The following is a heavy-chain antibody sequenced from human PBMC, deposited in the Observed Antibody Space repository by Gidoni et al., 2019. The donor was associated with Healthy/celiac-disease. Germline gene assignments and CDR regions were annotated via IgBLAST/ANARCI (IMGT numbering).Heavy chain of an antibody. CDR3: ASLYSSGWYYY. D-gene: IGHD6-19*01. CDR1: GFTFSSYS. J-gene: IGHJ4*02. Sequence: EVQLVESGGGLVQPGGSLSLSCAASGFTFSSYSMNWVRQAPGKGLEWVSYISSSSSTIYYADSVKGRFTISRDNAKNSLYLQMNSLRAEDTAVYYCASLYSSGWYYYWGQGTLVTVSS. CDR2: ISSSSSTI. V-gene: IGHV3-48*01.